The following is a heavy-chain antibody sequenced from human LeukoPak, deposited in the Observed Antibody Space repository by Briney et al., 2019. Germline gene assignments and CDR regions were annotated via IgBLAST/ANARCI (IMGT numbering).Heavy chain of an antibody. Sequence: PSETLSLTCSVSGGSISSYYWSWIRQPPGKGLEWIGYIYYSGSTNYNPSLKSRVTISVDTSKNQFSLKLSSVTAADTAVYYCARTPASAVEQQLVWRFDYWGQGTLVTVSS. CDR2: IYYSGST. CDR1: GGSISSYY. D-gene: IGHD6-13*01. CDR3: ARTPASAVEQQLVWRFDY. V-gene: IGHV4-59*01. J-gene: IGHJ4*02.